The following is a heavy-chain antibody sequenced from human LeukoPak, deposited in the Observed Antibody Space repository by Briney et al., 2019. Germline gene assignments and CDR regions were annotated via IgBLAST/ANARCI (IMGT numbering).Heavy chain of an antibody. V-gene: IGHV3-15*01. CDR2: IKSKTDGGTT. CDR1: GFTFSNAW. D-gene: IGHD1-26*01. Sequence: GGSLRLSCAASGFTFSNAWMSWVRQAPGKGLEWVGRIKSKTDGGTTDYTAPVKDRFTISRDDSKNTLYLQMNSLKTEDTAVYYCATEYYGSYNYWGQGTLVTVSS. J-gene: IGHJ4*02. CDR3: ATEYYGSYNY.